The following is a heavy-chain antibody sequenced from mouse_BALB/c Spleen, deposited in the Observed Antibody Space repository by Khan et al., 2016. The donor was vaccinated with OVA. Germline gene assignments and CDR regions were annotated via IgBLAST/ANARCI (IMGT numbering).Heavy chain of an antibody. V-gene: IGHV1-69*02. CDR1: GYTFSSYW. CDR3: ARSYYYGSSTWFAY. CDR2: IDPSDSHP. Sequence: QVQLQQSGAELVKPGASVKLSCKASGYTFSSYWMHWVKQRPGQGLEWIGEIDPSDSHPNYNQKFKGKATLNVDKSSSTAYMHLSSLTSEDSAVYYCARSYYYGSSTWFAYWGQGTLVTVSA. D-gene: IGHD1-1*01. J-gene: IGHJ3*01.